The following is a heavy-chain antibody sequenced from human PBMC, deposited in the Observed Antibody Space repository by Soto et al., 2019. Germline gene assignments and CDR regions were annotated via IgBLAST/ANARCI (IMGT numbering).Heavy chain of an antibody. Sequence: SETLSLTCTVSGGSISSGGYYWSWIRQHPGKGLEWIGYIYYSGSTYYNPSLKSRVTISVDTSKNQFSLKLSSVTAADTAVYYCARGGEYSGSSYYYGMDVWGQGTTVTVS. J-gene: IGHJ6*02. CDR1: GGSISSGGYY. CDR3: ARGGEYSGSSYYYGMDV. D-gene: IGHD1-26*01. V-gene: IGHV4-31*03. CDR2: IYYSGST.